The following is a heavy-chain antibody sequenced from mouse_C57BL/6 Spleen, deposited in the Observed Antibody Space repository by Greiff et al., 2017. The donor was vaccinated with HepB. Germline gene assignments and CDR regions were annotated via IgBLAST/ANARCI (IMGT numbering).Heavy chain of an antibody. CDR2: IDPETGGT. CDR1: GYTFTDYE. CDR3: TRWLLRPHWYFDV. D-gene: IGHD2-3*01. J-gene: IGHJ1*03. V-gene: IGHV1-15*01. Sequence: VKLQESGAELVRPGASVTLSCKASGYTFTDYEMHWVKQTPVHGLEWIGAIDPETGGTAYNQKFKGKAILTADKSSSTAYMELRSLTSEDSAVYYCTRWLLRPHWYFDVWGTGTTVTVSS.